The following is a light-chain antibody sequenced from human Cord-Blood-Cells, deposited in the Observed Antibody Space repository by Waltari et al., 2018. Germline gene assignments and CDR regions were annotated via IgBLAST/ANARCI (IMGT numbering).Light chain of an antibody. Sequence: QSALTQPASVSGSPGQSITISCTGTSSDVAGYNYVPWYQQHPGKAPKLMIYEVSNRPSGVSNRFSGSKSGNTASLTISGLQAEDEADYYCSSYTSSSTLVFGTGTKVTVL. CDR2: EVS. J-gene: IGLJ1*01. CDR3: SSYTSSSTLV. CDR1: SSDVAGYNY. V-gene: IGLV2-14*01.